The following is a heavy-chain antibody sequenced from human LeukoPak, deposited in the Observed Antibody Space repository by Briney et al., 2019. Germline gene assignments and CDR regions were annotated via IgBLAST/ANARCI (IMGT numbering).Heavy chain of an antibody. CDR2: IYYSGNA. CDR3: ARGEERGSGTVHFDY. CDR1: GGSIISNIYY. J-gene: IGHJ4*02. D-gene: IGHD3-10*01. Sequence: SETLSLTCTVSGGSIISNIYYWGWIRQPPGKGLEWIGNIYYSGNAFYNPSLKSRVAISVDTSKNQFSLRLNSVTAADTAVYYCARGEERGSGTVHFDYWGQGTLVTVSS. V-gene: IGHV4-39*07.